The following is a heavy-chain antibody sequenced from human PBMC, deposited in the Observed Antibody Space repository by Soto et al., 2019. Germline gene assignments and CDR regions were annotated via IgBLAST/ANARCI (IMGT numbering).Heavy chain of an antibody. Sequence: SVKVPCTTCRYSFTSYGRHWGRQAPGQRLEGVGWSNAGNGNTKYSQKFQGRVAITRDTSASTAYMELSSLRSEDTAVYYCAAELVVVAATDAYYFDSWGQGTLVTVSS. CDR3: AAELVVVAATDAYYFDS. CDR2: SNAGNGNT. J-gene: IGHJ4*02. CDR1: RYSFTSYG. D-gene: IGHD2-15*01. V-gene: IGHV1-3*01.